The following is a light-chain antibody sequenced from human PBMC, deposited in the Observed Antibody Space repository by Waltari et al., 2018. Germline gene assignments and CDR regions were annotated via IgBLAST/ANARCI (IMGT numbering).Light chain of an antibody. J-gene: IGKJ4*01. V-gene: IGKV3-11*01. CDR2: DTS. CDR3: QHRFSWPLT. Sequence: EIVLTQSPATPSLSPGERAALSCRASQNIGSQLAWYQQRPGQPPRLLIDDTSNRATGIPARFSGSGFGTDFTLTISSLEFEDSAVYYCQHRFSWPLTFGGGTKVEI. CDR1: QNIGSQ.